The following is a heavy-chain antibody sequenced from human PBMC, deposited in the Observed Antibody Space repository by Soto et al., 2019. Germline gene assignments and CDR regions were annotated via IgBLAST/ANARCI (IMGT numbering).Heavy chain of an antibody. J-gene: IGHJ6*02. Sequence: SETLSLTCTVSGDSISSYYWSWIRQPPGKGLEWIGYIYYSGSTNYNPSLKSRVTISVDTSKNQFSLKLSSVTAADTAVYYCARDLWRYCSGGSCPENYYYYYGMDVWGQGTTVTVSS. CDR3: ARDLWRYCSGGSCPENYYYYYGMDV. CDR1: GDSISSYY. D-gene: IGHD2-15*01. CDR2: IYYSGST. V-gene: IGHV4-59*01.